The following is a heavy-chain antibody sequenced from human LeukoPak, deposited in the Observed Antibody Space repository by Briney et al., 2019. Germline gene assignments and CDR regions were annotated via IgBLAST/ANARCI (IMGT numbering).Heavy chain of an antibody. CDR3: AKTNGYYDL. CDR1: GFFFSSNG. J-gene: IGHJ4*02. D-gene: IGHD3-22*01. V-gene: IGHV3-23*01. CDR2: ISGSGDKT. Sequence: GGSLRLSCAASGFFFSSNGMSWVRKAPGKGLEWVSSISGSGDKTYYADSVKGRFTISRDNSKSTMYLQMNSLRAEDTAVYHCAKTNGYYDLWGQGTLVIVSS.